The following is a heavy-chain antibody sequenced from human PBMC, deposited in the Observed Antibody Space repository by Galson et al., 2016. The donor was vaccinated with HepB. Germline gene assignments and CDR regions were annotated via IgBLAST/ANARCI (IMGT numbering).Heavy chain of an antibody. D-gene: IGHD3-22*01. V-gene: IGHV3-30-3*01. J-gene: IGHJ4*02. CDR1: GFTFSSYA. Sequence: SLRLSCAASGFTFSSYAMHWVRQAPGKGLEWVAVISYDGSNKYYADSVKGRFTISRDNSKNTLYLQMNSLRAEDTAVYYCARDQGLITMIAVVILGPDYWGQGTLVTVSS. CDR2: ISYDGSNK. CDR3: ARDQGLITMIAVVILGPDY.